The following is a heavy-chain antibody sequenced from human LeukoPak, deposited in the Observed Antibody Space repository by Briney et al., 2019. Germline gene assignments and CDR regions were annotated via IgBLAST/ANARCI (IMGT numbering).Heavy chain of an antibody. Sequence: PGGSLRLPCAASGFTFSSYGMHWVRQAPGKGLEWVAVIWYDGSNKYYADSVKGRFTISRDNSKNTLYLQMNSLRAEDTAVYYCAREGDFGEIDFDYWGQGTLVTVSS. J-gene: IGHJ4*02. CDR1: GFTFSSYG. D-gene: IGHD3-10*01. CDR3: AREGDFGEIDFDY. V-gene: IGHV3-33*01. CDR2: IWYDGSNK.